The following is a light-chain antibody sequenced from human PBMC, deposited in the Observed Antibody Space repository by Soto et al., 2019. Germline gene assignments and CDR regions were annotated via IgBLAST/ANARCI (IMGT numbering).Light chain of an antibody. CDR3: QQYNNWPRT. Sequence: EIVMTQSPATLSVSPGERATLSCRASQSVSSKLAWYQQKLGQAPRLLIHGASTRATGIPARFSGSGSGTDFTLTISSLQSEDFAVYYCQQYNNWPRTFGQGTKVEIK. J-gene: IGKJ1*01. V-gene: IGKV3-15*01. CDR2: GAS. CDR1: QSVSSK.